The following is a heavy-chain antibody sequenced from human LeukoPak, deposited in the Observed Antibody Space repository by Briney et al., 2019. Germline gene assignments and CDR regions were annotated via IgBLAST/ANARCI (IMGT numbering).Heavy chain of an antibody. CDR3: ARHPLRLGMDV. D-gene: IGHD3-3*01. J-gene: IGHJ6*02. V-gene: IGHV4-4*07. CDR2: IYTSGST. Sequence: PSETLSLTCTVSGGSISSYYWSWIRQPAGKGLEWIGRIYTSGSTYYNPSLKSRVTISVDTSKSQFSLRLSSVTAADTGVYYCARHPLRLGMDVWGQGTTVTVSS. CDR1: GGSISSYY.